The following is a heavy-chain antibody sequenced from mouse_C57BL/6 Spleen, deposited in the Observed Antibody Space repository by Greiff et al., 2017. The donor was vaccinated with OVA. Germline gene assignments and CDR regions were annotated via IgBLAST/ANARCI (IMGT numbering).Heavy chain of an antibody. CDR2: IYPRSGNT. D-gene: IGHD2-4*01. CDR1: GYTFTSYG. V-gene: IGHV1-81*01. J-gene: IGHJ3*01. Sequence: QVQLKQSGAELARPGASVKLSCKASGYTFTSYGISWVKQRTGQGLEWIGEIYPRSGNTYYNEKFKGKATLTADKSSSTAYMELRSLTSEDSAVYFCARGDYDYDEKAWFAYWGQGTLVTVSA. CDR3: ARGDYDYDEKAWFAY.